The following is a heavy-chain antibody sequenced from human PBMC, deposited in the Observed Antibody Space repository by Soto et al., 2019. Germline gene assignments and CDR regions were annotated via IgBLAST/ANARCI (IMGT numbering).Heavy chain of an antibody. CDR1: GDSVSSNSAT. CDR2: TYYRSKWYN. D-gene: IGHD1-1*01. CDR3: GRAHLGSDRYILEPFDP. Sequence: SQTLSLTCAISGDSVSSNSATWNWIRQSPSRGLEWLGRTYYRSKWYNDYAISVKSRITINPDTSKNQFSLQLNSVVPEDTAVHYCGRAHLGSDRYILEPFDPWGQGTLVTVSS. V-gene: IGHV6-1*01. J-gene: IGHJ5*02.